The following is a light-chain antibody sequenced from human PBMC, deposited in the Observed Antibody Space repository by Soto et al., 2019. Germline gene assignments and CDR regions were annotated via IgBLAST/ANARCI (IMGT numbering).Light chain of an antibody. CDR3: QYLGISPPGAT. Sequence: EIVLTQSPVTLSLSPGERATLSCRASQSINNYLAWYQQKPGQPPRLLIYDASNRATAIPVRFSGSGSGTDFTLTISSLEPEDSAVYYCQYLGISPPGATFGGGTKVEIK. V-gene: IGKV3-11*01. CDR2: DAS. CDR1: QSINNY. J-gene: IGKJ4*01.